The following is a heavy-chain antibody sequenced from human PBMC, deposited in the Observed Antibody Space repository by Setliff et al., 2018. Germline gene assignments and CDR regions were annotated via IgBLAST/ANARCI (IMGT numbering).Heavy chain of an antibody. Sequence: SVTLSLTCTVSGGSVGSDFSYWTWIRQSDGKGLEWIGQIYTTWSTNYNPSLKSRVTISLDASKNQFSLRLTSVTAADTAVYYCARVTGFFYVDAWGKGTTVTVSS. V-gene: IGHV4-61*09. CDR3: ARVTGFFYVDA. CDR1: GGSVGSDFSY. J-gene: IGHJ6*03. CDR2: IYTTWST. D-gene: IGHD3-3*01.